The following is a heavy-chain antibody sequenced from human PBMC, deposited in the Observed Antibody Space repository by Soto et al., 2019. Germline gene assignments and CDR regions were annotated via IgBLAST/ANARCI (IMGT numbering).Heavy chain of an antibody. V-gene: IGHV3-23*01. CDR1: GFTFSSYA. J-gene: IGHJ5*02. Sequence: EVQLLETGGGLVQPGGSLRLSCAASGFTFSSYAMSWVRQAPGKGLEWVSAISGSGGSTYYADSVKGRFTISRDNSKNTLYLQMNSLRAEDTAVYYCAKEGITMVRGGPNWFDPWGQGTLVTVSS. CDR3: AKEGITMVRGGPNWFDP. CDR2: ISGSGGST. D-gene: IGHD3-10*01.